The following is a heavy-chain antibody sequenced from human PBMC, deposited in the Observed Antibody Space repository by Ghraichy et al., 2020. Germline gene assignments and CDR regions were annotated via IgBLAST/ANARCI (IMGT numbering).Heavy chain of an antibody. CDR3: ARDSGSGFSYYPGMDV. CDR2: ISISSSTL. D-gene: IGHD1-26*01. CDR1: GFTFSRYT. Sequence: GGSLRLSCAASGFTFSRYTMNWVRQAPGKGLEWVSYISISSSTLYYADSVKGRFTISRDNAKNSLYLQMNSLRDEDTAVYYCARDSGSGFSYYPGMDVWGQGTTVTVSS. J-gene: IGHJ6*02. V-gene: IGHV3-48*02.